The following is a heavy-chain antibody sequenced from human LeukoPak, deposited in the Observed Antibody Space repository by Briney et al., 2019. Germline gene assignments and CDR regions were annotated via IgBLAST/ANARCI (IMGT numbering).Heavy chain of an antibody. J-gene: IGHJ4*02. D-gene: IGHD1-26*01. V-gene: IGHV3-23*01. CDR1: GFTSSSYA. Sequence: GGSLRLSCAASGFTSSSYAITWVRQAPGKGLEWVSAVSSNGAKTYYADSVKGRFTISRDNYKNMVFLQMNSLRAEDTAVYYCGKGEQGVKTPALDYGGRGPLAT. CDR3: GKGEQGVKTPALDY. CDR2: VSSNGAKT.